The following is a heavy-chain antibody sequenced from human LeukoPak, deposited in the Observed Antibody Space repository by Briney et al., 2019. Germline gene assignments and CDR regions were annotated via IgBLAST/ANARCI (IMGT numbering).Heavy chain of an antibody. CDR2: ISTYNGNR. CDR3: ARERGAMGAHFDF. CDR1: NYTFSDYG. Sequence: ASVKVSCKGSNYTFSDYGISWVRQAPGQGLEWMGWISTYNGNRNYAEKVRGRVTMTTDTSTSTAYMELRSLRSDDTAVYYCARERGAMGAHFDFWGQGTLVTVSS. V-gene: IGHV1-18*01. D-gene: IGHD4/OR15-4a*01. J-gene: IGHJ4*02.